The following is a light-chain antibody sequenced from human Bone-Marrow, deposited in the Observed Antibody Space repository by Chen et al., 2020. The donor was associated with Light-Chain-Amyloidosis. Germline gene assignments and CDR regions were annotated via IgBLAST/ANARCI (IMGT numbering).Light chain of an antibody. V-gene: IGKV1-16*02. CDR2: AAS. CDR1: QGISTY. J-gene: IGKJ4*01. Sequence: DIQMTQSPSSLSASVGDRVTITCRASQGISTYLAWIQHKPGQAPKSLIYAASSLPSGVPSKFSGSGSGTDFTLTINSLQPEDFATDYCKQYNKFPITFGGGTKVEIQ. CDR3: KQYNKFPIT.